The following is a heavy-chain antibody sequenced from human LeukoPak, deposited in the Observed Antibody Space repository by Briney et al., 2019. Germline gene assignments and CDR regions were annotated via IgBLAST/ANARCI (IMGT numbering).Heavy chain of an antibody. CDR2: IGNDGYNK. J-gene: IGHJ4*02. V-gene: IGHV3-30*01. Sequence: GGSLRLSCAASGFTFRTFPMHWVRQAPGQGLQWVAVIGNDGYNKCYSDSVRGRFTISRDNSKNTLSLQMDSLRAEDTAVYYCTREPGYSSGWYKGKFDYWGQGTLVTVSS. CDR1: GFTFRTFP. CDR3: TREPGYSSGWYKGKFDY. D-gene: IGHD6-19*01.